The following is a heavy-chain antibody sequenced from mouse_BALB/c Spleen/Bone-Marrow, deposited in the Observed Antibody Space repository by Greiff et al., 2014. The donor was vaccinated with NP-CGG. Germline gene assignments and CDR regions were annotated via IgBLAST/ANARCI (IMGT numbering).Heavy chain of an antibody. D-gene: IGHD2-14*01. CDR3: ARPRYPFYAMDS. V-gene: IGHV5-12-2*01. Sequence: DVMLVESGGGLVQPGGSLKLSCAASGFTFNGNTMSWVRQTPEKRLEWVAYITNGGGATYYLDTVKGRFTISRDSAKNTLYLQMSSLKSEDTAMYYCARPRYPFYAMDSWGQGTSVTVSS. CDR2: ITNGGGAT. CDR1: GFTFNGNT. J-gene: IGHJ4*01.